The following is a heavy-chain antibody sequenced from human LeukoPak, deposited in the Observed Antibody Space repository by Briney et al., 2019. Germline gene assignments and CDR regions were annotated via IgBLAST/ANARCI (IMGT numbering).Heavy chain of an antibody. J-gene: IGHJ3*01. D-gene: IGHD2-15*01. Sequence: ASVKVSCKASGYSFTGYNIHWVRRAPGQGLEWMGKINPSGGSTSYPQKFQGRVTMTRDTSTATVYMELSTLRSEDTAIYYCARGYCSGGGCSVLDAFDGWGQGTMVTVSS. CDR1: GYSFTGYN. CDR2: INPSGGST. V-gene: IGHV1-46*01. CDR3: ARGYCSGGGCSVLDAFDG.